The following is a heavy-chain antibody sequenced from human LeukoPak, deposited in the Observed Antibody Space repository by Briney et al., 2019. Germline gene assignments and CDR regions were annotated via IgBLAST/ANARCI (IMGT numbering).Heavy chain of an antibody. J-gene: IGHJ4*02. CDR3: ARGGFITMARDRTLGY. D-gene: IGHD3-10*01. V-gene: IGHV7-4-1*02. CDR2: INTNTGNP. Sequence: ASVKVSCKASGYSFTSYAMDWVRQAPGQGLEWMGWINTNTGNPTYAPGFTGRFVFSLDTSVSTAYLQISSLKAEDTAVYYCARGGFITMARDRTLGYWGQGTLVTVSS. CDR1: GYSFTSYA.